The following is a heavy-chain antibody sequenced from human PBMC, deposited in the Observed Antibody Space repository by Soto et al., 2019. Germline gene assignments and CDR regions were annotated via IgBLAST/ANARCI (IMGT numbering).Heavy chain of an antibody. CDR3: TTGWTIFGVPHFDY. CDR2: IKSKTDGGTT. D-gene: IGHD3-3*01. V-gene: IGHV3-15*01. Sequence: GGSLRLSCAASGFTFSNAWMSWVRQAPGKGLEWVGRIKSKTDGGTTDYAAPVKGRFTISRDDSKNTLYLQMNSLKTEDTAVYYCTTGWTIFGVPHFDYWGQGTLVTVSS. CDR1: GFTFSNAW. J-gene: IGHJ4*02.